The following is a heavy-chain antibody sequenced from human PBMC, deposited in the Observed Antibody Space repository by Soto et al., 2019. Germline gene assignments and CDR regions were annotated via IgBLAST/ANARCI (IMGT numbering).Heavy chain of an antibody. CDR2: ISGSGDST. CDR1: GFTLSFYA. J-gene: IGHJ4*02. D-gene: IGHD6-13*01. CDR3: AKSLGGYCSSWNPFDF. V-gene: IGHV3-23*01. Sequence: EVQLLESGGGLVQPGGSLRLSCAASGFTLSFYAMSWDRQAPGKGLEWVSTISGSGDSTYYADSVKGRFTISRDNSKNTLYLQMNSLRAEDTAVYHCAKSLGGYCSSWNPFDFWGQGTLVTVSS.